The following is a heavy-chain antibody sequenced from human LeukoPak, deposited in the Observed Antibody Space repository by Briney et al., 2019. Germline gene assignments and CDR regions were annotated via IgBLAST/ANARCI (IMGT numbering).Heavy chain of an antibody. CDR3: ARDSAGNDY. J-gene: IGHJ4*02. D-gene: IGHD6-13*01. CDR1: GFTFSTYW. Sequence: GGSLRLSRAASGFTFSTYWMSWVRQAPGKGLEWVANIKQDGSEKYYVDSVKGRFTISRDNARNSLYLQMNSLRAEDTAMYYCARDSAGNDYWGQGTLVTVSS. V-gene: IGHV3-7*01. CDR2: IKQDGSEK.